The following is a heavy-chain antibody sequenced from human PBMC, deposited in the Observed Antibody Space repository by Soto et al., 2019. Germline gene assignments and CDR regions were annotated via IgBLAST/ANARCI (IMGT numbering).Heavy chain of an antibody. CDR1: SFTFTNAW. Sequence: EMQLVESGGGLVKPGGSLRLSCAASSFTFTNAWMIWVRQAPGKGLEWVGRIKSKTDGETTDCAAPVKGRFTISRDDSKNTLYLQMNSLKTEDTAVYFCTTAALARVYWGQGTLVTVSS. J-gene: IGHJ4*02. CDR2: IKSKTDGETT. V-gene: IGHV3-15*07. CDR3: TTAALARVY.